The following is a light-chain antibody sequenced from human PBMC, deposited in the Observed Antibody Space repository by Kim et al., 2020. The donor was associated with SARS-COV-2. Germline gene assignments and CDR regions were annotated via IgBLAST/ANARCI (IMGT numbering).Light chain of an antibody. J-gene: IGKJ2*01. CDR3: QQYNSYAYT. CDR1: QSVGRS. Sequence: DIQMTQSPSTLSASVGDRVTITCRASQSVGRSLAWYQQKPGKAPSLLIFKASTLEVGVPSRFSGSGSGTTFTLTINSLQPDDLATYYCQQYNSYAYTFGQGTKLEI. V-gene: IGKV1-5*03. CDR2: KAS.